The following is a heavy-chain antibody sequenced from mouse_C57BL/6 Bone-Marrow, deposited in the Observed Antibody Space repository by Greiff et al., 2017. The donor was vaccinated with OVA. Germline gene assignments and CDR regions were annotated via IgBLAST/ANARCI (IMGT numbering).Heavy chain of an antibody. J-gene: IGHJ2*01. CDR2: IYPSDSYT. CDR3: ARETVYYFDY. CDR1: GYTFTSYW. V-gene: IGHV1-50*01. Sequence: QVQLQQPGAELVKPGASVKLSCKASGYTFTSYWMQWVKQRPGQGLEWIGEIYPSDSYTNYNQKFKGKATLTVDTSSSTAYMQLSSLTSEDSAVYYCARETVYYFDYWGQGTTLTVSS.